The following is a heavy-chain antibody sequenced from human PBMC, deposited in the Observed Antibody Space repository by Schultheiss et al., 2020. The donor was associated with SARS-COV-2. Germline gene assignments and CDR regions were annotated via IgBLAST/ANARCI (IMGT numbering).Heavy chain of an antibody. V-gene: IGHV3-9*01. CDR1: GFTFDDYA. CDR2: ITWDSRTL. CDR3: AGLTTANYYYSMDV. D-gene: IGHD4-11*01. J-gene: IGHJ6*02. Sequence: GGSLRLSCAASGFTFDDYAMHWVRQAPGKGLEWVSYITWDSRTLAYADSVKGRFTISRDNSENTLYLQMNSLRAEDTAVYYCAGLTTANYYYSMDVWGQETTVTVSS.